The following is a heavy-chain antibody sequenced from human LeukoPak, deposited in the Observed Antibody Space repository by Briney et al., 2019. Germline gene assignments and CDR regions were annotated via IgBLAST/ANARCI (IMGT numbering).Heavy chain of an antibody. D-gene: IGHD6-19*01. Sequence: SETLSLTCTVSGGSISSGGYYWSWIRQHPGKGLEWIGYIYYSGSTYYNPPLKSRVTISVDTSKNQFSLKLSSVTAADTAVYYCARGDSSGWYGYWGQGTLVTVSS. CDR2: IYYSGST. J-gene: IGHJ4*02. CDR3: ARGDSSGWYGY. CDR1: GGSISSGGYY. V-gene: IGHV4-31*03.